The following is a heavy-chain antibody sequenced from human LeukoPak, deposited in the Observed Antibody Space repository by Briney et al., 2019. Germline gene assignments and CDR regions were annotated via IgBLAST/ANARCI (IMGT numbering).Heavy chain of an antibody. Sequence: SQTLSLTCAISGDSLSSNSAAWNWIRQSPSRGLEWLGRTYYRSKWYNDYAVSVKSRITINPDTSKNQFSLQLNSVTPEDTAVYYCARARPTIGGGDYYYYMDVWGKGTTVTVSS. V-gene: IGHV6-1*01. J-gene: IGHJ6*03. D-gene: IGHD5-12*01. CDR3: ARARPTIGGGDYYYYMDV. CDR2: TYYRSKWYN. CDR1: GDSLSSNSAA.